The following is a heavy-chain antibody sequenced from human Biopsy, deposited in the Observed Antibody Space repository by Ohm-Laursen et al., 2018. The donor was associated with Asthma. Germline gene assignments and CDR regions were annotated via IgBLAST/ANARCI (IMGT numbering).Heavy chain of an antibody. D-gene: IGHD3-22*01. J-gene: IGHJ4*02. CDR1: GFAVSRDH. CDR3: ARGDSSNWSHYYFDY. V-gene: IGHV3-53*01. Sequence: GSLRLSCAASGFAVSRDHMFWVRQAPGKGLELVSVIYSGGTSHTADSVRGRFTISRDYSKNTLYLQMHSLRAEDTAVYYCARGDSSNWSHYYFDYWGQGTLVTVSS. CDR2: IYSGGTS.